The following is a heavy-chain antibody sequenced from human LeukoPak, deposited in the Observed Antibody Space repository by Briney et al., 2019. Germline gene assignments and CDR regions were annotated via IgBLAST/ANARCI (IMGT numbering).Heavy chain of an antibody. Sequence: ASVKVSCKASGYTFTSYGISWVRQPPGQGLEWMGWISGSNGNTKYAQRLQGRVTMTTDTSTSTAYMELRSLRSDDTAVYYCARAYDSSGYFYYWGQGALVTASS. V-gene: IGHV1-18*01. D-gene: IGHD3-22*01. CDR3: ARAYDSSGYFYY. CDR1: GYTFTSYG. J-gene: IGHJ4*02. CDR2: ISGSNGNT.